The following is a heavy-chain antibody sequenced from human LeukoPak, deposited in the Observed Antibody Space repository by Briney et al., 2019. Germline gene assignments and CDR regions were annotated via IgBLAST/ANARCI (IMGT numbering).Heavy chain of an antibody. V-gene: IGHV3-7*01. Sequence: GGSLRLSCAASGFPFSDYLMSWMRQAPGKGLEWVTNIKYDGNEEYYVDSVKGRFTISRDNAKNSLYLQLNSLRVEDTAVYYCRSGGAAPGSFDNWGQGTLVIVSP. J-gene: IGHJ4*02. CDR2: IKYDGNEE. D-gene: IGHD4-23*01. CDR3: RSGGAAPGSFDN. CDR1: GFPFSDYL.